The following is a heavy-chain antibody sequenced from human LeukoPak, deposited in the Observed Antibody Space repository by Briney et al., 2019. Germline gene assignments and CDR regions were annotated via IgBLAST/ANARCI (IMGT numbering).Heavy chain of an antibody. J-gene: IGHJ4*02. Sequence: ASVKVSCKASGYTFSNNDINWVRQATGQGLEWMGWMNPNSGNTAYAQKFQGRVTITRNTSISTAYMELSSLRSEDTAIYYCAREDYYDSGSSDYWGQGTLVTVSS. D-gene: IGHD3-22*01. CDR3: AREDYYDSGSSDY. CDR1: GYTFSNND. CDR2: MNPNSGNT. V-gene: IGHV1-8*03.